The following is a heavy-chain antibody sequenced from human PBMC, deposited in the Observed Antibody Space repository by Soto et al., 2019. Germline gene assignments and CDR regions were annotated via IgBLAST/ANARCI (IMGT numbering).Heavy chain of an antibody. CDR3: ARDPVGVTHFDY. D-gene: IGHD1-26*01. Sequence: PSETLSLTCAVSSGSIDNVYWWSWVRQSPGKGLEWIGEINHSGSTNYNPSLKSRVTISVDTSKNQFSLKLSSVTAADTAIYFCARDPVGVTHFDYWGQGAPVTVSS. CDR1: SGSIDNVYW. CDR2: INHSGST. J-gene: IGHJ4*02. V-gene: IGHV4-4*02.